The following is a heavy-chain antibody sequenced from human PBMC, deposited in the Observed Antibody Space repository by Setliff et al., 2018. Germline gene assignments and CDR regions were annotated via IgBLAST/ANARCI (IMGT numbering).Heavy chain of an antibody. CDR3: VTKAVAGT. V-gene: IGHV3-11*01. J-gene: IGHJ4*02. CDR2: ISSSGSLI. D-gene: IGHD6-19*01. Sequence: GGSLRLSCATSGFTFSDYYMSWIRQTPGKGVEWVAYISSSGSLIYYPDSVKGRFTISSDNAKKSVDLQMNSLRAEDTAVYYCVTKAVAGTGGQGTLVTVSS. CDR1: GFTFSDYY.